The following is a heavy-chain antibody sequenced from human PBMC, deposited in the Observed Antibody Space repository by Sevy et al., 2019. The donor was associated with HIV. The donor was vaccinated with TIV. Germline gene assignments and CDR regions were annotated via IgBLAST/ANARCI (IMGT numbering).Heavy chain of an antibody. CDR3: AREGHYDRSGYYPGRPREVYYFDY. D-gene: IGHD3-22*01. V-gene: IGHV3-11*06. J-gene: IGHJ4*02. CDR1: GFTFSDYY. Sequence: GESLKISCAASGFTFSDYYMSWIRQAPGKGLEWVSYISSSSSYTNYADSVKGRFTISRDNAKNSLYLQMNSLRAEDTAVYYCAREGHYDRSGYYPGRPREVYYFDYWGQGTLVTVSS. CDR2: ISSSSSYT.